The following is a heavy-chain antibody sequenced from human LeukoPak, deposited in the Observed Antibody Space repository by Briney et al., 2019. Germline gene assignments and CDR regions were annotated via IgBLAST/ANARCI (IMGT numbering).Heavy chain of an antibody. CDR2: INHSGST. CDR1: GGSISGYY. CDR3: ARCDGHDAFDI. D-gene: IGHD5-24*01. Sequence: PSETLSLTCAVYGGSISGYYWSWIRQPPGKGLEWIGEINHSGSTNYNPSLKSRVTISVDTSKNQFSLKLSSVTAADTAVYYCARCDGHDAFDIWGQGTMVTVSS. J-gene: IGHJ3*02. V-gene: IGHV4-34*01.